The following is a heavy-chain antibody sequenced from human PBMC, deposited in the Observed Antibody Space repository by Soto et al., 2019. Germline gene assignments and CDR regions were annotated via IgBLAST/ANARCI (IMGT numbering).Heavy chain of an antibody. D-gene: IGHD3-22*01. Sequence: LEILSLTCTVSGGSIIRYYWSWIRQPPGKGLEWIGYIYYTGSTNYNPSLKSRFTISRDNSKNTVYLQMSSLRVEDTAVYYCVKGEYYYDSSGYYPFDYWGQGTLVTVSS. CDR1: GGSIIRYY. V-gene: IGHV4-59*01. CDR2: IYYTGST. CDR3: VKGEYYYDSSGYYPFDY. J-gene: IGHJ4*02.